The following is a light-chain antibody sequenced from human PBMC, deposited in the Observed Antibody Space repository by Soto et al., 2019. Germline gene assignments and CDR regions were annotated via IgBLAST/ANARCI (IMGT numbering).Light chain of an antibody. V-gene: IGLV2-14*01. CDR1: GSDVGGYNY. J-gene: IGLJ1*01. CDR2: DVS. Sequence: QSALTQPASVSGSPGQSITISCTGTGSDVGGYNYVSWYQQHPGKAPKLMIYDVSNRPSGVSNRFSGSKSDNTASLTISGLQAEDEADYYCSSYTSSSTPYVFGTGTKLTVL. CDR3: SSYTSSSTPYV.